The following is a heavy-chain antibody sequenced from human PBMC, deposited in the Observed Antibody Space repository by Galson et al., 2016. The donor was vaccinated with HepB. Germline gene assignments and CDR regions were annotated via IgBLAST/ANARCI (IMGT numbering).Heavy chain of an antibody. V-gene: IGHV7-4-1*02. Sequence: SVKVSCKASGYTFTSYALIWVRQAPGQGLEWMGGINTNTGKSMHAQDFIGRFVFSLDTAANTAHLQINSLKAEDTAVYYCARDRRVEVTETYYYDLDVWGQGTTVTVSS. D-gene: IGHD2-21*02. CDR1: GYTFTSYA. CDR3: ARDRRVEVTETYYYDLDV. CDR2: INTNTGKS. J-gene: IGHJ6*02.